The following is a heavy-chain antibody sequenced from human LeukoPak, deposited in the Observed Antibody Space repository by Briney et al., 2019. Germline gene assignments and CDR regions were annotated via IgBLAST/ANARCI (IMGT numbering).Heavy chain of an antibody. V-gene: IGHV7-4-1*02. CDR3: AREDVFIYYDSSGYYPH. D-gene: IGHD3-22*01. Sequence: ASVKVSCKASGYTFTSYAMNWVRQAPGQGLEWMGWINTNTGNPTYAQGFTGRFVFSLDTSVSTAYLQISSLKAEDTAVYYCAREDVFIYYDSSGYYPHRGQGTLVTVSS. J-gene: IGHJ4*02. CDR2: INTNTGNP. CDR1: GYTFTSYA.